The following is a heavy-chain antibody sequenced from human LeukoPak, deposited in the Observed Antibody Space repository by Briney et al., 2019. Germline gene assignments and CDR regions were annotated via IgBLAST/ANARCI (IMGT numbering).Heavy chain of an antibody. D-gene: IGHD5-12*01. CDR1: GFTFSSYW. CDR3: ARDRGMGGYIYGPFDY. CDR2: IKPDGSAK. V-gene: IGHV3-7*01. Sequence: PGGSLRLSCAASGFTFSSYWMSWVRQAPGKGLEWLANIKPDGSAKYYVDSVKGRFTISRDNVENSLYLQMNSLRAEDTAVYYCARDRGMGGYIYGPFDYWGQGTLVTVSS. J-gene: IGHJ4*02.